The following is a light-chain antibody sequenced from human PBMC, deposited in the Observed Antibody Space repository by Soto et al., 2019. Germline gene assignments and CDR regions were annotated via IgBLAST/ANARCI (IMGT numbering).Light chain of an antibody. CDR2: DAS. V-gene: IGKV3-11*01. J-gene: IGKJ4*01. CDR3: QQRGNWPLT. CDR1: QSVSSY. Sequence: EIVLSQSPATLSLSPGERATLSCRASQSVSSYLAWYQQKPGQAPRLLIYDASNRATGIPARFSGSGSGTDFTLTISNLESEDFAVYYCQQRGNWPLTFGGGTKVEIK.